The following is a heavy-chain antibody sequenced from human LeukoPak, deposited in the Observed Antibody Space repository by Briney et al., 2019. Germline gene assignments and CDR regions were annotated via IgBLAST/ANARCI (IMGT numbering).Heavy chain of an antibody. CDR1: GGTFSSYA. Sequence: SVKVSCKDSGGTFSSYAISWVRQAPGQGLEWMGGIIPIFGTANYAQKFQGRVTITADESTSTAYMELSSLRSEDTAVYYCARGHIYDFWSGYFDYWGQGTLVTVSS. V-gene: IGHV1-69*13. J-gene: IGHJ4*02. D-gene: IGHD3-3*01. CDR2: IIPIFGTA. CDR3: ARGHIYDFWSGYFDY.